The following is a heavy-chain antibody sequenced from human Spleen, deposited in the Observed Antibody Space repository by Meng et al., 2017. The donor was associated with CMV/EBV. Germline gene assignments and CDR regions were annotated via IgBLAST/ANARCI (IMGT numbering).Heavy chain of an antibody. J-gene: IGHJ6*02. D-gene: IGHD3-10*01. CDR2: INHSGST. CDR1: GGSFSGYY. Sequence: SETLSLTCAVYGGSFSGYYWSWIRQPPGKGLEWIGEINHSGSTNYNPSLKSRVTISVDTSENQFSLKLSSATAADTAVYYCARGAIGFMVRGVIIGGMDVWGQGTTVTVSS. V-gene: IGHV4-34*01. CDR3: ARGAIGFMVRGVIIGGMDV.